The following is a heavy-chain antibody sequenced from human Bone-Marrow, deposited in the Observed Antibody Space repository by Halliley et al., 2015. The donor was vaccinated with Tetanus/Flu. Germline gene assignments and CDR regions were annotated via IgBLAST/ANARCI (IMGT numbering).Heavy chain of an antibody. CDR3: ARDRVAYDRSGYPGHY. Sequence: IWFNGDNKYYADSVKGRFTISRDNARDTLFLQMSSLRAEDTAVYYCARDRVAYDRSGYPGHYWGPGTLVTVSS. V-gene: IGHV3-33*04. CDR2: IWFNGDNK. J-gene: IGHJ4*02. D-gene: IGHD3-22*01.